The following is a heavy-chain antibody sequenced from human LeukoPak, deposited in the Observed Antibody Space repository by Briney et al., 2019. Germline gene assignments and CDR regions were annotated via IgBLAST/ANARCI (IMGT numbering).Heavy chain of an antibody. CDR2: MYYSGSGST. CDR1: GGSISSSSYY. V-gene: IGHV4-39*01. CDR3: ARWYYDSRRAHFDY. D-gene: IGHD3-22*01. J-gene: IGHJ4*02. Sequence: PSETLSLTCTVSGGSISSSSYYWGWIRQPPGKGLEWIGSMYYSGSGSTYYNPSLKSRVTISVDTSKNQFSLKLSSVTAADTAVYYCARWYYDSRRAHFDYWGQGTLVTVSS.